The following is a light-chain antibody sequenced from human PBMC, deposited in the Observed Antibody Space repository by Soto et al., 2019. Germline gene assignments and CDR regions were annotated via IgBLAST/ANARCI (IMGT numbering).Light chain of an antibody. J-gene: IGKJ1*01. Sequence: DVQMTQSPSTLSASVGDRVTITCRASQSISAWLAWYQQRPGTAPKLMIYKASTLETGVPSRFSGSGSGTEFTLTINNLQPDDFATYYCQQYAGYSRTFGQGTKVEIK. CDR1: QSISAW. CDR3: QQYAGYSRT. V-gene: IGKV1-5*03. CDR2: KAS.